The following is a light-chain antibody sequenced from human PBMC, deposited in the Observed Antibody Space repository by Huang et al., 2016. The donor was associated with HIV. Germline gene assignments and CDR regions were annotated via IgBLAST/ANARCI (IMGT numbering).Light chain of an antibody. V-gene: IGKV1-33*01. CDR3: QQYESLPPT. Sequence: DIQMTQSPSSLSASVKDRVTITCQASQDISHYLNWYQQKPGKVPKLLIYDASSLETGVPSRFSGSGSGTDFTFTISSLQPEDIATYYCQQYESLPPTFGQGTRLDIK. J-gene: IGKJ5*01. CDR1: QDISHY. CDR2: DAS.